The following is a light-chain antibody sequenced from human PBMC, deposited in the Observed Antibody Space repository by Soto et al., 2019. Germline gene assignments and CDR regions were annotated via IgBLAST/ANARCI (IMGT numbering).Light chain of an antibody. CDR3: SSYTGSSTL. J-gene: IGLJ3*02. CDR2: DAT. CDR1: RSDVGTYNY. Sequence: QPVLTQPASVSGSPGQSITISCTGIRSDVGTYNYLSWYQQHPGRAPKLIIYDATNRPSGISDRFSGSKSGSTASLTISGLQAEDEADYYCSSYTGSSTLFGGGTKLTVL. V-gene: IGLV2-14*03.